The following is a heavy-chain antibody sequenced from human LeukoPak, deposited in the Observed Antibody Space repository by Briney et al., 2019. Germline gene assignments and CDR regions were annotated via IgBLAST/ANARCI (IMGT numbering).Heavy chain of an antibody. CDR1: GGSISSCY. J-gene: IGHJ6*02. V-gene: IGHV4-59*01. CDR3: ARGEYYYGSGRYYGMDV. D-gene: IGHD3-10*01. CDR2: IYYSGST. Sequence: SETLSLTCTVSGGSISSCYWSWIRQPPGKGLEWIGYIYYSGSTNYNPSLKSRVTISVDTSKNQFSLKLSSVTAADTAVYYCARGEYYYGSGRYYGMDVWGQGTTVTVSS.